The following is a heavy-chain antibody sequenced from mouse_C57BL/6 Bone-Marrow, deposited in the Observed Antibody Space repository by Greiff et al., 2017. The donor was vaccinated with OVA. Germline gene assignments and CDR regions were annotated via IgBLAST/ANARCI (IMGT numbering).Heavy chain of an antibody. CDR3: ARGRTTVVATDY. V-gene: IGHV1-55*01. J-gene: IGHJ2*01. CDR2: IYPGSGST. D-gene: IGHD1-1*01. Sequence: VQLQQSGAELVKPGASVKMSCKASGYTFTSYWITWVKQRPGQGLEWIGDIYPGSGSTNYNEKFKSKATLTVDTSSSTAYMQLSSLTSEDSAVYYCARGRTTVVATDYWGQGTTLTVSS. CDR1: GYTFTSYW.